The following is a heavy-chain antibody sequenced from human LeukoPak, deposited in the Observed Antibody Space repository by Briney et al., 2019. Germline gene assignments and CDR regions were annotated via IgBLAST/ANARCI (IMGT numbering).Heavy chain of an antibody. D-gene: IGHD4-17*01. CDR3: AIQNNHGDYAY. CDR2: INPNSGGT. CDR1: GYTFTVYY. Sequence: GASVKVSCKASGYTFTVYYMHWVRQAPGQGLEWMGWINPNSGGTFYAQKFQGRVTMTRDTSISTAYMELSRLKSDDTAVYYCAIQNNHGDYAYWGQGTLVTVSS. V-gene: IGHV1-2*02. J-gene: IGHJ4*02.